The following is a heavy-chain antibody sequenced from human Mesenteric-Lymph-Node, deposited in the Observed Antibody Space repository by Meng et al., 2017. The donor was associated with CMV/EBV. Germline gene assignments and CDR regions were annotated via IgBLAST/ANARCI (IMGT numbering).Heavy chain of an antibody. CDR1: GGTFSSYA. J-gene: IGHJ4*02. CDR3: ARGYCSGGSCYPSFDY. CDR2: IIPILGIA. D-gene: IGHD2-15*01. V-gene: IGHV1-69*04. Sequence: SGGTFSSYAISWVRQDPGQGLGWMGRIIPILGIANYAQKFQSRITITADKSTSTGYMELSSLRSEDTAVYYCARGYCSGGSCYPSFDYWGQGTLVTVSS.